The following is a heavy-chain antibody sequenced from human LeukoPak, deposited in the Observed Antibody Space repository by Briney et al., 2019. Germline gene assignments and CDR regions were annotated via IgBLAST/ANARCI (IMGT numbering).Heavy chain of an antibody. CDR2: ISAYNGNT. Sequence: ASVKVSCKASGYTFTSYGISWVRQAPGQGLEWMGWISAYNGNTNYAQKLQGRVTMTTDTSTSTAYMELRSLRSDDTAVYYCARGVSPSGYYYDSSGYLVYWGQGTLVTVSS. CDR3: ARGVSPSGYYYDSSGYLVY. J-gene: IGHJ4*02. CDR1: GYTFTSYG. D-gene: IGHD3-22*01. V-gene: IGHV1-18*01.